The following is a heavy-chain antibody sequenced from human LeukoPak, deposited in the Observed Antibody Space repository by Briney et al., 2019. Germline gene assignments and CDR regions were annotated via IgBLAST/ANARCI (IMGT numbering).Heavy chain of an antibody. CDR3: ARDRGHSSGTFYFDY. J-gene: IGHJ4*02. CDR2: IYYSGNT. Sequence: PSETLSLTCTVSGGSINGYYWSWIRQPPGKGLEWIGYIYYSGNTNYNPSLKSRVTISVDTSKNQFSLRLTSVTAADTAVYYCARDRGHSSGTFYFDYWGQGALVTVSS. CDR1: GGSINGYY. D-gene: IGHD5-18*01. V-gene: IGHV4-59*01.